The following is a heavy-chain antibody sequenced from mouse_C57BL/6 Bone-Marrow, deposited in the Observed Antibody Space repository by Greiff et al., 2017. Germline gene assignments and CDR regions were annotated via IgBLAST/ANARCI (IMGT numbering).Heavy chain of an antibody. CDR2: IYPRSGNT. D-gene: IGHD1-1*01. J-gene: IGHJ1*03. CDR1: GYTFTSYG. V-gene: IGHV1-81*01. CDR3: ARRDYYGSSYGYWYFDV. Sequence: QVQLKESGAELARPGASVKLSCKASGYTFTSYGISWVKQRTGQGLEWIGEIYPRSGNTYYNEKFKGKATLTADKSSSTAYMELRSLTSEDSAVYFCARRDYYGSSYGYWYFDVWGTGTTVTVSS.